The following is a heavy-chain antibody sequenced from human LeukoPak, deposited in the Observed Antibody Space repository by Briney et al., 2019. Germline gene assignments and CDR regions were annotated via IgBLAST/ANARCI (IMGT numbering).Heavy chain of an antibody. D-gene: IGHD3-10*01. CDR1: GFTFSKYG. CDR2: IWNDGSHE. V-gene: IGHV3-33*06. J-gene: IGHJ3*02. Sequence: GGSLRLSCAGSGFTFSKYGMHWVRQAPGKALEWVAVIWNDGSHENYADSVKGRFTISRDNSENTLYQQMSSLRAEDTAMYFCAKRDAKISGSDSFDIWGQGTMVTVSS. CDR3: AKRDAKISGSDSFDI.